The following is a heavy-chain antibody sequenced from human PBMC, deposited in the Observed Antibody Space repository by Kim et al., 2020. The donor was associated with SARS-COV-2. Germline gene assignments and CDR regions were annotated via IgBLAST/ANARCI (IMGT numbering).Heavy chain of an antibody. J-gene: IGHJ4*02. Sequence: SVKGRFTISRDNSKNSLYLQMNSLRAEDTALYYCAKEYCSGGSCYGFFDYWGQGTLVTVSS. CDR3: AKEYCSGGSCYGFFDY. V-gene: IGHV3-43D*03. D-gene: IGHD2-15*01.